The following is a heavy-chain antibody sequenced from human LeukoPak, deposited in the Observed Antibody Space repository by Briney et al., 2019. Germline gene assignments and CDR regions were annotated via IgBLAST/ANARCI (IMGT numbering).Heavy chain of an antibody. CDR3: ASVTSYCYNTSGDYYFDY. CDR1: GFTFSTYR. D-gene: IGHD3-22*01. Sequence: PGGSLRLSCVASGFTFSTYRMSWARQAPGKGLVWVANIIQDGSAKNYVDSVKGRFTISRDNAKNSLYLQMNSLRAEDTAVYYCASVTSYCYNTSGDYYFDYWGQGTLVTVSS. CDR2: IIQDGSAK. J-gene: IGHJ4*02. V-gene: IGHV3-7*02.